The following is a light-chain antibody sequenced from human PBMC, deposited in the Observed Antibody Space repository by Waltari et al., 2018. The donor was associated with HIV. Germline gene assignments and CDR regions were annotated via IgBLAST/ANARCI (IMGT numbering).Light chain of an antibody. CDR2: DAS. CDR3: QQYYDWPRT. Sequence: EISMPPSPATLSVSPGDRATLSCRDSQSVKTNLAWYQQKPGHGPRLIIYDASTRATDIPDNFSGSGSGSEFTLTISTLQSEDIAVYYCQQYYDWPRTFGQGTKVEIK. J-gene: IGKJ1*01. V-gene: IGKV3-15*01. CDR1: QSVKTN.